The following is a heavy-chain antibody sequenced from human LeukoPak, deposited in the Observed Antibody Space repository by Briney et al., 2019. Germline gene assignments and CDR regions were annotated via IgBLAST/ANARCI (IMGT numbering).Heavy chain of an antibody. CDR3: AKRIDFWSGYCFDY. V-gene: IGHV1-8*01. D-gene: IGHD3-3*01. CDR1: GYTFTSYD. CDR2: MNPNSGNT. Sequence: SSVKVSCKASGYTFTSYDINWVRQATGQGLEWMGWMNPNSGNTGCAQKFQGRVTTTRNTSISTAYMELSSLRSEDTTVYYCAKRIDFWSGYCFDYWGQGTLVTVSS. J-gene: IGHJ4*02.